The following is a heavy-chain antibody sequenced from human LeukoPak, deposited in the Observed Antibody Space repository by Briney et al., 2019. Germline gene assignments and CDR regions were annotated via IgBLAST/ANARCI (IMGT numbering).Heavy chain of an antibody. Sequence: GASVKVSCKASGYTFTSYDINWVRQATGQGLEWMGWMNPNSGNTGYAQKFQGRVTMTRNNSISTAYMELSSLRSEDTAVYYCARVCTGGVCYDYWGQGSLVTVSS. CDR3: ARVCTGGVCYDY. V-gene: IGHV1-8*01. J-gene: IGHJ4*02. CDR2: MNPNSGNT. D-gene: IGHD2-8*02. CDR1: GYTFTSYD.